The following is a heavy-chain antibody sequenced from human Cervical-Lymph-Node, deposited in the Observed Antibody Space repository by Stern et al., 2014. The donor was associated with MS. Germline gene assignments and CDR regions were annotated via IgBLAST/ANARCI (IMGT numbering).Heavy chain of an antibody. D-gene: IGHD5-18*01. CDR2: IYWDADK. CDR1: GFSLSTSGVG. V-gene: IGHV2-5*02. J-gene: IGHJ4*02. Sequence: EESGPTLVKPTQTLTLTCTFSGFSLSTSGVGVGWIRQPPGKALEWLALIYWDADKRYSPSLKSRITITQNTSKNQVVLTMTNMDPVDTATYYCAHGLEIRLWAAYWGQGTLVTVSS. CDR3: AHGLEIRLWAAY.